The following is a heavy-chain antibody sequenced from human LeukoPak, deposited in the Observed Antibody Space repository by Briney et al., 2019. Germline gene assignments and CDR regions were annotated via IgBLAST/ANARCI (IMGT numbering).Heavy chain of an antibody. CDR2: INSDGSST. CDR3: ARARGTGTNFDY. CDR1: GFTFSSYW. D-gene: IGHD1-1*01. Sequence: QPGGSLRLSCAASGFTFSSYWMHWVRQAPGKGLVWVSRINSDGSSTSYADSVKGRFTISRDNAKNSLYLQMNSLRAEDTAVYYCARARGTGTNFDYWGQGTLVTVSS. V-gene: IGHV3-74*01. J-gene: IGHJ4*02.